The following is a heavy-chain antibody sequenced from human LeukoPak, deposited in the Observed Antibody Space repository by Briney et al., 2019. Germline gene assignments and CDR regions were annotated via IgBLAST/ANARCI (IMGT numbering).Heavy chain of an antibody. CDR2: ISAYNGNT. CDR3: AREGIAAAGPLYYYYYYMDV. CDR1: GYTFTSYG. Sequence: ASVKVSCKASGYTFTSYGISWVRQAPGQGLEWMGWISAYNGNTNYAQKLQGRVTMTTDTSTSTAYMELRSLRSEDTAVYYCAREGIAAAGPLYYYYYYMDVWGKGTTVTVSS. V-gene: IGHV1-18*01. J-gene: IGHJ6*03. D-gene: IGHD6-13*01.